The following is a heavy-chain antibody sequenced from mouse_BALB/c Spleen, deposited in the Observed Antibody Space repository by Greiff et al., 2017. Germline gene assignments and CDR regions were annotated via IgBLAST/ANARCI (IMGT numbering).Heavy chain of an antibody. CDR2: IDPSDSYT. J-gene: IGHJ4*01. CDR1: GYTFTSYW. Sequence: QVQLQQPGAELVKPGASVKLSCKASGYTFTSYWMHWVKQRPGQGLEWIGEIDPSDSYTNYNQKFKGKATLTVDKSSSTAYMQLSSLTSEDSAVYYCAIYYAMDYWGQGTSVTVSS. V-gene: IGHV1-69*02. CDR3: AIYYAMDY.